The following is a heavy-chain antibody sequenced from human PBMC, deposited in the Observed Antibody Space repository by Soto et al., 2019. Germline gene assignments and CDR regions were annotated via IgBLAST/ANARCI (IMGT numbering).Heavy chain of an antibody. Sequence: QVQLVQSGAEVKKPGSSVKVSCKASGGTFSSYAITWVRQAPGQGLEWMGGIIPIFGTANYAQKFQARVTITADESTSTAYVELSGLRSEDTAVYYCARDRGPSSGYYPYWFDPWGQGTLVTVSS. CDR2: IIPIFGTA. CDR3: ARDRGPSSGYYPYWFDP. V-gene: IGHV1-69*12. J-gene: IGHJ5*02. D-gene: IGHD3-22*01. CDR1: GGTFSSYA.